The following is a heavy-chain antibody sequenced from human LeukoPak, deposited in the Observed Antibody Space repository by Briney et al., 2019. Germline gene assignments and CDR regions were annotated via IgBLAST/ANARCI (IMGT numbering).Heavy chain of an antibody. Sequence: SETLSLTCTVSGGSISSYYWSWIRQPPGKGLEWIGYIYTSGSTNYNPSLKSRVTISVDTSKNQFSLKLSSVTAADTAVYYCARLYVAARPVPWFDPWDQGTLVTVSS. J-gene: IGHJ5*02. V-gene: IGHV4-4*09. D-gene: IGHD6-6*01. CDR3: ARLYVAARPVPWFDP. CDR1: GGSISSYY. CDR2: IYTSGST.